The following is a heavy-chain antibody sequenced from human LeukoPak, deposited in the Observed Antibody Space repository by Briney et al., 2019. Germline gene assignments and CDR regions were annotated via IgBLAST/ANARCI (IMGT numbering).Heavy chain of an antibody. CDR3: ARGTKATQLPTIFGVVIISPYYFDY. D-gene: IGHD3-3*01. J-gene: IGHJ4*02. CDR1: GYTFTSYD. CDR2: MNPNSGNT. V-gene: IGHV1-8*03. Sequence: GASVKVSCKASGYTFTSYDINWVRQATGQGLEWMGWMNPNSGNTGYAQKFQGRVTITRNTSISTAYMELSSLRSEDTAVYYCARGTKATQLPTIFGVVIISPYYFDYWGQGTLATVSS.